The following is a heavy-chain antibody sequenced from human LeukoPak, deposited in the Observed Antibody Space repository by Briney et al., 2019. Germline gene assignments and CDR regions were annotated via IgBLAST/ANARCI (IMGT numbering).Heavy chain of an antibody. CDR1: GFTFSSYG. V-gene: IGHV3-30*18. J-gene: IGHJ4*02. CDR3: AKDGYSGYDGFDY. D-gene: IGHD5-12*01. CDR2: ISYNGNNI. Sequence: PGGSLRLSCAASGFTFSSYGIHWVRQAPGKGLEGVAVISYNGNNIYYGDSVKGRFTVSRDNSKNTLYLQMNSLRAEDTAVYYCAKDGYSGYDGFDYWGQGTLVTVSS.